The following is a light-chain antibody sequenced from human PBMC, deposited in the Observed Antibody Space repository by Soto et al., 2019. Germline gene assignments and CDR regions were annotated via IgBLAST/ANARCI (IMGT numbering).Light chain of an antibody. Sequence: ERVMTQSPATLSLSPGEGATPTCRASQSVSSNLAWYQQQPGQAHRLIIYGAYNRATGIPARFSGSGSGTEFTLTISSLQSEDFAVYYCQQYNNWPPIPFGNGTRLELK. V-gene: IGKV3-15*01. CDR3: QQYNNWPPIP. J-gene: IGKJ5*01. CDR2: GAY. CDR1: QSVSSN.